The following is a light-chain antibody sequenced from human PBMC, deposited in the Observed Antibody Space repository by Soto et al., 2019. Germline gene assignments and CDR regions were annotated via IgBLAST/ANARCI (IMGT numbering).Light chain of an antibody. CDR3: LQYYTYSWT. J-gene: IGKJ1*01. Sequence: AIRMTQSPSSFSASTGDRVTITCRASQDIISYVAWYQQKLGKAPKLLIYGASTLQSGVPSRFSGSGSGTDFTLTISSLQSEDFASYYCLQYYTYSWTFGQGTKVEAK. CDR1: QDIISY. V-gene: IGKV1-8*01. CDR2: GAS.